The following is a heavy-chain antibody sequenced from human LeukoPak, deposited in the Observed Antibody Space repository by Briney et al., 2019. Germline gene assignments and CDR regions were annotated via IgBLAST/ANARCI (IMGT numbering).Heavy chain of an antibody. CDR3: AKDPLDNSSWYYIYWFDP. CDR2: ISGSGGST. V-gene: IGHV3-23*01. D-gene: IGHD6-13*01. CDR1: GFTFSSYA. Sequence: GGSLRLSCAASGFTFSSYAMSWVRQAPGKGLEWVSAISGSGGSTYYADSVKGRFTISRDNSKNTLYLQMNSLRAEDTAVYYCAKDPLDNSSWYYIYWFDPWGQGTLVTVSS. J-gene: IGHJ5*02.